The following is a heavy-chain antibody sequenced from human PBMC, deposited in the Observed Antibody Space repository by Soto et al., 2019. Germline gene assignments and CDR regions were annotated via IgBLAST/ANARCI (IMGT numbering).Heavy chain of an antibody. CDR1: GGSISSYY. J-gene: IGHJ4*02. Sequence: PSETLSLTCTVSGGSISSYYWSWIRQPPGKGLEWIGYIYYSGSTNYNPSLKSRVTISVDTSKNQFSLKLSSVTAADTAVYYCARAEQWLVFDYWGQGTMVTVYS. D-gene: IGHD6-19*01. V-gene: IGHV4-59*01. CDR3: ARAEQWLVFDY. CDR2: IYYSGST.